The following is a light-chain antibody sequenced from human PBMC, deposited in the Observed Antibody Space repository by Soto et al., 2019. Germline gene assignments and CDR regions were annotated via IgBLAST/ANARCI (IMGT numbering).Light chain of an antibody. CDR3: SSYTRDSTLWV. CDR2: EVT. Sequence: QSVLTQPASVSGSPGQSITISCTGTSSDVGDYNYVSWYQQHPDKAPKLMIYEVTNRPSGVSNRFSGSKSANTASLTISGLQAEDEADYYCSSYTRDSTLWVFETGTKSPS. J-gene: IGLJ1*01. V-gene: IGLV2-14*01. CDR1: SSDVGDYNY.